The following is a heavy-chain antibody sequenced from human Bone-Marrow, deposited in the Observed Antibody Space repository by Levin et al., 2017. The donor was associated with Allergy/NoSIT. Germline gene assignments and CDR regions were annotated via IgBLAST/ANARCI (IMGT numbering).Heavy chain of an antibody. CDR1: GFSFSSYY. D-gene: IGHD6-19*01. J-gene: IGHJ6*02. Sequence: PGESLKISCKASGFSFSSYYFHWLRQAPGQGLEWMGIVNPSDGSTTYAQKFQGRVTMTMDTPTSTAYMELSNLRSEDTTVYYCARGGLPVAGFYFYYYGLDVWGQGTTVTVSS. V-gene: IGHV1-46*01. CDR3: ARGGLPVAGFYFYYYGLDV. CDR2: VNPSDGST.